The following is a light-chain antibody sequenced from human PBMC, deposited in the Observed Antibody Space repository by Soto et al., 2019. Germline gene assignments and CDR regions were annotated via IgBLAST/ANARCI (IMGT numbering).Light chain of an antibody. V-gene: IGKV1-5*03. CDR3: QQYNSYWT. CDR1: QRISSW. Sequence: DIQMTQSPSTLSASVGDRVTITCRASQRISSWLACYQQKPGKAPKLLIYKASSLESVVPSRFSGSGSGTEFTLTISSLQPDDFATYYCQQYNSYWTFGQGTQVEIK. CDR2: KAS. J-gene: IGKJ1*01.